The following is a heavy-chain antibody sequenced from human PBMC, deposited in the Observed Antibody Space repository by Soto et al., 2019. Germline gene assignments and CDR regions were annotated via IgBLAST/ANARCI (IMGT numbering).Heavy chain of an antibody. D-gene: IGHD3-3*01. J-gene: IGHJ4*02. CDR3: ASLPPCAADYWSGGVY. CDR2: IGGSGDST. V-gene: IGHV3-23*01. Sequence: EVQLLESGGGLVEPGGSLRLSCAASGLTFSNYAMSWVRQAPVKGLEWVSAIGGSGDSTYTADSVKGRFTIYRDNSKNTLYLQRNSLRAEDTAVYYCASLPPCAADYWSGGVYLGQGTLVSVSS. CDR1: GLTFSNYA.